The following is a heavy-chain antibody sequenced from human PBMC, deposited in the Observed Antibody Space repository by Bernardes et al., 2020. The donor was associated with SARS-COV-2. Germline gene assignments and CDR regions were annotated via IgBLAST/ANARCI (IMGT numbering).Heavy chain of an antibody. CDR3: GKDQGDGEYDYWSGFYRNYFYAMDV. J-gene: IGHJ6*02. Sequence: GGSLRLSCAASGFTFSSYAMSWVRQAPGKGLEWVSSISGSGGSTYHADSVKGRFTISRDNSKNTLYLQMNSLRGEDTAVYYCGKDQGDGEYDYWSGFYRNYFYAMDVWGQGTTVTVSS. V-gene: IGHV3-23*01. CDR1: GFTFSSYA. D-gene: IGHD3-3*01. CDR2: ISGSGGST.